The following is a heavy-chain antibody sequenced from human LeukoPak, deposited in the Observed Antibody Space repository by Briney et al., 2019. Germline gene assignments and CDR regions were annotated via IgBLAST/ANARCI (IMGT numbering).Heavy chain of an antibody. J-gene: IGHJ4*02. D-gene: IGHD3-9*01. CDR3: VKEILMTSSPFDY. CDR2: INSNGYST. V-gene: IGHV3-64D*06. Sequence: GGSLRLSCSASGFAFSAYAMHWVPQAPGKGLEYVAAINSNGYSTYYADSVRGRFTLSRDNSKNTVYLQMSSLRAGDTAVYYRVKEILMTSSPFDYWGQGTLVTVSS. CDR1: GFAFSAYA.